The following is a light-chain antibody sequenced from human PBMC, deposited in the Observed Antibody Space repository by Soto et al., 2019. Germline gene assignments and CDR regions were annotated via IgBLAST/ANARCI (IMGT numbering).Light chain of an antibody. V-gene: IGKV4-1*01. Sequence: DVVMTQAPASLAVSLGERATINCKSSQSDLYSANNENYLAWYQQKPGQPPKLLIYWASTRESGVTDRFSGSGSRPHFAFTISSLRAGDMGIDDHRQSDSMPMAFGQGP. J-gene: IGKJ1*01. CDR1: QSDLYSANNENY. CDR2: WAS. CDR3: RQSDSMPMA.